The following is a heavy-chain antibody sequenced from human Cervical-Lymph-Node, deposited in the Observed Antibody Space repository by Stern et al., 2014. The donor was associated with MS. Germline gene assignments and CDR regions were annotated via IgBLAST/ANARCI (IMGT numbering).Heavy chain of an antibody. CDR1: GFTFSDNF. V-gene: IGHV3-11*01. CDR3: ARGGFYAPFDS. CDR2: MGDSDRTI. J-gene: IGHJ4*02. Sequence: VQLEESGGGLVKPGGSLRLSCAASGFTFSDNFMSWIRLSPGKGLEWLSYMGDSDRTISYAYSVKGRFTISRDNAKNSLYLQMNSLRAEDSAVYYCARGGFYAPFDSWGQGTLVTVSS. D-gene: IGHD2/OR15-2a*01.